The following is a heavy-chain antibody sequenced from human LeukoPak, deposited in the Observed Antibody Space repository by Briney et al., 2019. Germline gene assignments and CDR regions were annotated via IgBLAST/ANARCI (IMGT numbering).Heavy chain of an antibody. J-gene: IGHJ4*02. CDR3: ARGPPEQLVPDY. V-gene: IGHV3-21*01. CDR1: GFTFSSYS. Sequence: PWGSLRLSCAASGFTFSSYSMNWVRQAPGKGLEWVASISSSSSYIYYADSVKGRFTISRDNAKNSLYLQMYSLRAEDTAVCDCARGPPEQLVPDYWGQGTLVTVSS. CDR2: ISSSSSYI. D-gene: IGHD6-6*01.